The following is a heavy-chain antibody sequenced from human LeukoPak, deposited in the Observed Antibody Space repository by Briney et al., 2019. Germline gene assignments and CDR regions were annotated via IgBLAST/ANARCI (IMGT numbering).Heavy chain of an antibody. D-gene: IGHD3-3*01. CDR3: ARDFSFYEDY. Sequence: GGSLRLSCAASGFTFSDYSINWVRQAPGKGLEGVAVIWYGGSRKYYADSVKGRFTISRDSSENTLYLQMNSLTAEDTAVYYCARDFSFYEDYWGQGTLVTVSS. J-gene: IGHJ4*02. CDR1: GFTFSDYS. CDR2: IWYGGSRK. V-gene: IGHV3-33*08.